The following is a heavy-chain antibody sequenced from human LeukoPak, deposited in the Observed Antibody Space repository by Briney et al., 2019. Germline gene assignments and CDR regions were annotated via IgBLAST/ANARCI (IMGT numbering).Heavy chain of an antibody. CDR3: AREDGSFDY. CDR1: GYTFTGYY. Sequence: ASVKVSCKASGYTFTGYYIHWVRQAPGQGLEWMGWINPISGGTNYAEKFQGRVTTTRDTSINTAYMEVTRLTTDDTAVYYCAREDGSFDYWGQGTLVIVSS. CDR2: INPISGGT. V-gene: IGHV1-2*02. D-gene: IGHD5-24*01. J-gene: IGHJ4*02.